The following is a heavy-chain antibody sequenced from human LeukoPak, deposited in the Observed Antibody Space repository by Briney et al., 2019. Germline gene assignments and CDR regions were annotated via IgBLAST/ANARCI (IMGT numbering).Heavy chain of an antibody. Sequence: ASVKVSCKASGYTFTSYDINWVRQATGQGLEWMGWMNPNSGNTGYAQKFQGRVTMTRSTSISTAYMELSSLRSEDTAVYYCARVNCGGDCYPYYYYGMDVWGQGTTVTVSS. J-gene: IGHJ6*02. CDR1: GYTFTSYD. CDR3: ARVNCGGDCYPYYYYGMDV. CDR2: MNPNSGNT. D-gene: IGHD2-21*02. V-gene: IGHV1-8*01.